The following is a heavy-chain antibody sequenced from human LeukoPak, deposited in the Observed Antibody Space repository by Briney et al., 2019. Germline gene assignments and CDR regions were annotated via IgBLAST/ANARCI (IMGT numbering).Heavy chain of an antibody. Sequence: SETLSLTCTVYGGTFSYYYWTWVRQAPGKGLEWIGEIHPSGSTNYNPSLESRITISVDASKSQLSLKLNSVTAADTAIYYCARGIDAYKGGNHWGQGTLVTVSS. J-gene: IGHJ5*02. CDR3: ARGIDAYKGGNH. D-gene: IGHD5-24*01. CDR1: GGTFSYYY. CDR2: IHPSGST. V-gene: IGHV4-34*01.